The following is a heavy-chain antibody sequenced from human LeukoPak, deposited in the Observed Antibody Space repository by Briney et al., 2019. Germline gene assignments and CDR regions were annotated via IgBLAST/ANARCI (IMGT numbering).Heavy chain of an antibody. CDR3: ARSYYYDSSGSDFDY. D-gene: IGHD3-22*01. Sequence: ASVKVSCKAPGYTFTSYGISWVRQAPGQGLEWMGWISAYNGNTNYAQKLQGRVTMTTDTSTSTAYMELRSLRSDDTAVYYCARSYYYDSSGSDFDYWGQGTLVTVSS. CDR1: GYTFTSYG. V-gene: IGHV1-18*01. J-gene: IGHJ4*02. CDR2: ISAYNGNT.